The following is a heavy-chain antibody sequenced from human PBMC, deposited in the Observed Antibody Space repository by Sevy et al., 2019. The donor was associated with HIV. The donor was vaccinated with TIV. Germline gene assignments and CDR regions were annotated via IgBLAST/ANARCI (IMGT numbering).Heavy chain of an antibody. CDR3: ARYEEDTTLVNAFDI. Sequence: GGSLRLSCAASGFTFSNYIINWVRQAPGKGLEWVSSISNSGTYIYYADSVKCRFTISRDNAKNSLYLQMNSLRAEDTAVYYCARYEEDTTLVNAFDIWGQGTMVTVSS. CDR2: ISNSGTYI. V-gene: IGHV3-21*01. CDR1: GFTFSNYI. D-gene: IGHD5-18*01. J-gene: IGHJ3*02.